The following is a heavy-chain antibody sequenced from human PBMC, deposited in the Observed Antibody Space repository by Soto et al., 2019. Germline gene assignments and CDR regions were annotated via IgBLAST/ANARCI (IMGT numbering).Heavy chain of an antibody. Sequence: QVHLVQSGAEVKKPGSSVRVSCKTSGGTFSSYSFTWVRQAPGQGLEWMGEIIPILNTANFAQKFQSRVTITADEPTSTVYMDLSSLSPDDTAVYYCARVDYDSTYGFYYYGLDVWGKGTTVTVSS. CDR2: IIPILNTA. D-gene: IGHD3-10*01. J-gene: IGHJ6*04. CDR3: ARVDYDSTYGFYYYGLDV. CDR1: GGTFSSYS. V-gene: IGHV1-69*01.